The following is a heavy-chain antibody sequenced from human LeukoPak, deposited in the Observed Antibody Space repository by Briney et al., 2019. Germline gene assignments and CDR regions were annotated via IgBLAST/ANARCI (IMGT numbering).Heavy chain of an antibody. V-gene: IGHV5-51*01. CDR3: ARPVGYQTYYFDY. CDR2: IYPGDSDT. D-gene: IGHD1-26*01. Sequence: GESLKISCKGSGYSFTSYWIGWVRESPGKGIKWMGIIYPGDSDTRYSPSFQGQVTISADKSISTAYLQWSSLKASDTAMYYCARPVGYQTYYFDYWGQGTLVTVSS. CDR1: GYSFTSYW. J-gene: IGHJ4*02.